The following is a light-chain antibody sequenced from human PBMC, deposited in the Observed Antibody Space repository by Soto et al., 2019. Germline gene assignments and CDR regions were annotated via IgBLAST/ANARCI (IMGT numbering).Light chain of an antibody. CDR3: SSFAGTNCFL. Sequence: QSALTQPPSASGTPGQSVTISCTATTSDIGAYNYVSWYQQRPGKAPKLIIYEVTRRRSGVPDRIFGSKSYTTASLTASGLQAEDEADYYSSSFAGTNCFLFGTGTKVTVL. V-gene: IGLV2-8*01. CDR2: EVT. CDR1: TSDIGAYNY. J-gene: IGLJ1*01.